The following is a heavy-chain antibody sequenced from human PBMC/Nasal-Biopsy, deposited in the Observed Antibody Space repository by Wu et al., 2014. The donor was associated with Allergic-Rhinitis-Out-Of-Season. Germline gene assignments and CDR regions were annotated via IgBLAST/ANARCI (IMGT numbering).Heavy chain of an antibody. CDR1: GFTFSVYW. V-gene: IGHV3-30*18. J-gene: IGHJ3*02. Sequence: LRLSCAASGFTFSVYWMSWVRQAPGKGLEWVAVISYDGSNAFYGGSVQGRFSVSRDNSKNTLYLQMNSLRAGDTAIYYCAKSPLRYDIGGAFDMWGQGTIVTVSS. CDR2: ISYDGSNA. D-gene: IGHD3-9*01. CDR3: AKSPLRYDIGGAFDM.